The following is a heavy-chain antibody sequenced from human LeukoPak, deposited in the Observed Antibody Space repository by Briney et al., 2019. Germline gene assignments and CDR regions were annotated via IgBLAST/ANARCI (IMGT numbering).Heavy chain of an antibody. CDR1: GGTFSSYA. D-gene: IGHD6-6*01. CDR2: IIPILGIA. V-gene: IGHV1-69*04. CDR3: ARGWRPYARTYYYYYGMDV. J-gene: IGHJ6*02. Sequence: SVKVSCKASGGTFSSYAISWVRQAPGQGLEWMGRIIPILGIANYAQKFQGRVTITADKSTSTAYMELSSLRSEDTAVYYCARGWRPYARTYYYYYGMDVWGQGTTVTVSS.